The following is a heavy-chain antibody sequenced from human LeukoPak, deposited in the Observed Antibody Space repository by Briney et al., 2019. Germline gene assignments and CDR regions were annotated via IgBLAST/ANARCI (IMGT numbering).Heavy chain of an antibody. J-gene: IGHJ4*02. D-gene: IGHD6-13*01. V-gene: IGHV3-15*01. CDR3: TTPLGSSPDY. CDR2: IKSKTDGGTT. Sequence: PGGSLRLSCAASGFTFSNAWMSWVRQAPGKGLEWAGRIKSKTDGGTTDYAAPVKGRFTISRDDSKNTLYLQMNSLKTEDTAVCYCTTPLGSSPDYWGQGTLVTVSS. CDR1: GFTFSNAW.